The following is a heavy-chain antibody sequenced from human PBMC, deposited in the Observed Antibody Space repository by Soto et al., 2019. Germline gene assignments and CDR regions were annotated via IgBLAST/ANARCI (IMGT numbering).Heavy chain of an antibody. J-gene: IGHJ6*01. CDR1: GGTFSSYT. D-gene: IGHD5-18*01. CDR3: ARDADPVMVGYDYYG. V-gene: IGHV1-69*08. CDR2: IIPILGIA. Sequence: QVQLVQSGAEVKKPGSSVKVSCKASGGTFSSYTISWVRQAPGQGLEWMGRIIPILGIANYAQKFQGRVTISAEKATSTAYKGVSSLRFEDTAAYYCARDADPVMVGYDYYG.